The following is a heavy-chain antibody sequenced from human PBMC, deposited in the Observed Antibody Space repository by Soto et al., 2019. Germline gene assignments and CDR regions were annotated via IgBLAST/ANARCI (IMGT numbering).Heavy chain of an antibody. CDR1: GFTFSSYW. V-gene: IGHV3-7*03. Sequence: GGSLRLSCAASGFTFSSYWMSWVRQAPGKGLEWVANIKQDGSEKYYVDSVKGRFTISRDNAKNSLYLQMNSLRAEDTAVYYCAKESLSKSGSFDYWGQGTLVTVSS. D-gene: IGHD1-26*01. J-gene: IGHJ4*02. CDR2: IKQDGSEK. CDR3: AKESLSKSGSFDY.